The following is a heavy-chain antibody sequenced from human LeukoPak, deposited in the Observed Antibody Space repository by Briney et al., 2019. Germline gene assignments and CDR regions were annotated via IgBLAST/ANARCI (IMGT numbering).Heavy chain of an antibody. V-gene: IGHV3-13*01. J-gene: IGHJ4*02. Sequence: HPGGSLRLSCAASGFTFSSYDMHWVRHATGRGLEWVSTIDTAGDTYYPGSVKGRFTISRENAKNSLYLQMNSLRAGDTAVYYCARSSSGWYYFDYWGQGTLVTVSS. CDR1: GFTFSSYD. CDR3: ARSSSGWYYFDY. D-gene: IGHD6-19*01. CDR2: IDTAGDT.